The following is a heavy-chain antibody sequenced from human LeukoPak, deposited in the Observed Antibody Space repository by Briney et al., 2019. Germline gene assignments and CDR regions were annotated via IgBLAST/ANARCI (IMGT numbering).Heavy chain of an antibody. CDR1: GFIFSSYE. D-gene: IGHD1-26*01. J-gene: IGHJ3*02. CDR3: ARDLWYSGSRAPPRAFDI. Sequence: PAGSLRLSCEASGFIFSSYEMNWVRQAPGKGLEWVSFISSSGRTMYYADSMKGRFTVSRDNAKNSVYLQMNSLRAEDTAVYYCARDLWYSGSRAPPRAFDISGQGTMVTVSS. CDR2: ISSSGRTM. V-gene: IGHV3-48*03.